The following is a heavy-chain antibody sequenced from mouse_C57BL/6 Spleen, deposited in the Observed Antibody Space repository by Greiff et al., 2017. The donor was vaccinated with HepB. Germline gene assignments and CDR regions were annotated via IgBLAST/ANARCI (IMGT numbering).Heavy chain of an antibody. CDR1: GYTFTSYW. V-gene: IGHV1-61*01. J-gene: IGHJ4*01. CDR3: ARSGGLRHAMDY. CDR2: IYPSDSET. Sequence: VQLQQSGPELVKPGASVKISCKASGYTFTSYWMDWVKQRPGQGLEWIGNIYPSDSETHYNQKFKDKATLTVDKSSSTAYMQLSSLTSEDSAVYYCARSGGLRHAMDYWGQGTSVTVSS. D-gene: IGHD2-2*01.